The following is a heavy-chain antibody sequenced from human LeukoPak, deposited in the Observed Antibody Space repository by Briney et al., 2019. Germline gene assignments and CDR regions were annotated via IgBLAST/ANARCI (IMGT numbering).Heavy chain of an antibody. J-gene: IGHJ4*02. V-gene: IGHV4-39*07. Sequence: PSETLSLTCTVSDGSIRSSSYYWGWIRQPPGKRLEWIGSIYYSGSTYYNPSLQSRVTISVDTSRNQFSLKLSSVTAADTAVYYCARSPQRGYSYGYPFYFDYWGQGTLVTVSS. CDR2: IYYSGST. D-gene: IGHD5-18*01. CDR1: DGSIRSSSYY. CDR3: ARSPQRGYSYGYPFYFDY.